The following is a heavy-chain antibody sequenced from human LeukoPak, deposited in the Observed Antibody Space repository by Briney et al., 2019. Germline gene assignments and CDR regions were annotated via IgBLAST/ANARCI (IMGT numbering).Heavy chain of an antibody. CDR2: IYTSGSA. CDR3: ARDSFFYFDY. CDR1: GGSISSGNYY. D-gene: IGHD3-16*01. V-gene: IGHV4-61*02. Sequence: SETLSLTCTVSGGSISSGNYYWSWIRQPAGKGLQWIGRIYTSGSANYNPSLRSRVTISVDTSKNQFSLKLSSVTAADTAVYYCARDSFFYFDYWGQGTLVTVSS. J-gene: IGHJ4*02.